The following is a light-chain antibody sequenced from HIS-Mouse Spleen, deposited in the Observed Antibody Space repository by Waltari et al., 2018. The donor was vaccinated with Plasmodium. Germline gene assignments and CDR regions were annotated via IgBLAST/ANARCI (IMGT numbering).Light chain of an antibody. CDR2: EGS. J-gene: IGLJ1*01. CDR1: SSNVGSYSL. V-gene: IGLV2-23*01. CDR3: CSYAGSSTYV. Sequence: QSALNQPASVSGSPGQSITISCTGTSSNVGSYSLVSCYQQPPGQAPKLMIYEGSKRPSGVSYRFSGSKSGNTASLTISGLQAEYEADYYCCSYAGSSTYVFGTWTKLTVL.